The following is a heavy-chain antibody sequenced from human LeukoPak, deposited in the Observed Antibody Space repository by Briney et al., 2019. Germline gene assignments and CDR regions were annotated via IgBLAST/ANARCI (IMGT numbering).Heavy chain of an antibody. CDR3: ARGPPKDFGSGSSWFDP. CDR1: GYTFTNYD. Sequence: GASVKVSCKASGYTFTNYDINWLRQAPGQGLEWMGWMNPNSGNTAYAQKFRGRVTMTRNTSITTAYMELSSLTSEDTAVYYCARGPPKDFGSGSSWFDPWGQGALVTVSS. CDR2: MNPNSGNT. J-gene: IGHJ5*02. V-gene: IGHV1-8*01. D-gene: IGHD3-10*01.